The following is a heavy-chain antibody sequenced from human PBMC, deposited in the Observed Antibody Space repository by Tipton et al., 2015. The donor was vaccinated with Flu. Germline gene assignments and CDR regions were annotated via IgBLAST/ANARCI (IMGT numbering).Heavy chain of an antibody. V-gene: IGHV4-59*08. CDR2: LTNGGGT. CDR1: GASISRYY. Sequence: TLSLTCSVSGASISRYYWSWFRQPPGRGLEWIGYLTNGGGTNFHPSLKSRATTSVDASKSRFSLKLSSVTAADTAVYYCARGWQWLADAFDYWGQGTLVTVSS. CDR3: ARGWQWLADAFDY. D-gene: IGHD6-19*01. J-gene: IGHJ4*02.